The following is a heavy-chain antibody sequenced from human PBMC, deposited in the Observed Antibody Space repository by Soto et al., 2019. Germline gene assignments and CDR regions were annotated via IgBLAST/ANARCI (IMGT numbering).Heavy chain of an antibody. Sequence: QMQLVQSGAEVKKPLASLSVSCKASGFRCTYYGNTWGRQAPGQVHEWMGWISAHNGNTNYAQKLDGRVTITTDTSTSTTSMGLRSLKSDDTAVYYCARSYCSTSTCYRYWLGPWGEGTRFTVSS. CDR2: ISAHNGNT. D-gene: IGHD2-2*02. CDR3: ARSYCSTSTCYRYWLGP. J-gene: IGHJ5*02. CDR1: GFRCTYYG. V-gene: IGHV1-18*04.